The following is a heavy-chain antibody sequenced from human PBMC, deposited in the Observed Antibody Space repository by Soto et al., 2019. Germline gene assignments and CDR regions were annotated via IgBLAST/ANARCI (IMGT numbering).Heavy chain of an antibody. Sequence: QVQLQQWGAGLLKPSETLSLTCAVYGGSFSGYYWSWIRQPPGKGLEWIREINHSGSTNYNPSLKSRVTISVDTSKNQFSLKLSSVTAADTAVYYCARVGGDYGSDWFDPWGQGTLVTVSS. J-gene: IGHJ5*02. CDR3: ARVGGDYGSDWFDP. D-gene: IGHD3-10*01. CDR1: GGSFSGYY. CDR2: INHSGST. V-gene: IGHV4-34*01.